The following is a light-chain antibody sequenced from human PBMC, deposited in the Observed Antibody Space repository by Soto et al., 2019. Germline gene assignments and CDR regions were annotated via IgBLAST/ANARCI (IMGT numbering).Light chain of an antibody. CDR1: QSISSW. J-gene: IGKJ1*01. CDR3: QQYNSYPCT. V-gene: IGKV1-5*03. Sequence: IQMPESPSTLSASIGDRVTITCRASQSISSWLAWYQQKPGKAPKLLIYKASSLESGVPSRFSGSGSGTEFTLTISSLQPDDFATYYCQQYNSYPCTFGQGTMVDI. CDR2: KAS.